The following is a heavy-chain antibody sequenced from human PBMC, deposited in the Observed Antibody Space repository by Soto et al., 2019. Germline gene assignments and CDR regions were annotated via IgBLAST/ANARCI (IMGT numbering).Heavy chain of an antibody. Sequence: QITLKESGPTLVKPTQTLTLTCSFSGFSLTTNEVYVGWIRQPPGKALEWLALIFRDNDKRYSPSLKNRLTITKDTSNNQVVLTLTNMDPVDTATYYCARGTLTTDFEYWGEGTLVTVSS. J-gene: IGHJ4*02. CDR3: ARGTLTTDFEY. D-gene: IGHD4-17*01. CDR1: GFSLTTNEVY. CDR2: IFRDNDK. V-gene: IGHV2-5*02.